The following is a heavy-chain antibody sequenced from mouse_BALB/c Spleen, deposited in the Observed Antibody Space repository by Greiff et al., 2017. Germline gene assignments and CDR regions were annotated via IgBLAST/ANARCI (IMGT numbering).Heavy chain of an antibody. D-gene: IGHD2-14*01. Sequence: QVQLKQSGAELARPGASVKMSCKASGYTFTSYTMHWVKQRPGQGLEWIGYINPSSGYTNYNQKFKDKATLTADKSSSTAYMQLSSLTSEDSAVYYCARSKDYRYDEGAWFAYWGQGTLVTVSA. J-gene: IGHJ3*01. V-gene: IGHV1-4*01. CDR1: GYTFTSYT. CDR3: ARSKDYRYDEGAWFAY. CDR2: INPSSGYT.